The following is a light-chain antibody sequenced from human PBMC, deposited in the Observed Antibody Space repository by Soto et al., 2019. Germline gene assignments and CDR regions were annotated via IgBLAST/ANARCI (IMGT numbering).Light chain of an antibody. Sequence: VLTQSPGTLSLSPGERATLSCRASQSVSSSYLAWYQQKPGQAPRLLIYGASSRATGIPDRFSGSGSGTDFTLTISRLEPEDFAVYYCQQRSNWPPVTFGGGTKVDIK. CDR1: QSVSSSY. CDR3: QQRSNWPPVT. J-gene: IGKJ4*01. CDR2: GAS. V-gene: IGKV3D-20*02.